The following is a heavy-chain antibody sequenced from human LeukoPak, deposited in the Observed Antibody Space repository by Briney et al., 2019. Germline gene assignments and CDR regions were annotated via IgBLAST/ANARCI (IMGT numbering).Heavy chain of an antibody. CDR2: INPSRNT. CDR1: GGSFSGYY. D-gene: IGHD3-3*01. Sequence: PSETLSLTCAVLGGSFSGYYWNWIRQPPGKGLEWIGHINPSRNTNYNPSLKSRVTITVDTSKKQFSLKLSSVTAADTAVYYCARRYDFWSGYPPPLDYWGQGTLVTVSS. CDR3: ARRYDFWSGYPPPLDY. J-gene: IGHJ4*02. V-gene: IGHV4-34*01.